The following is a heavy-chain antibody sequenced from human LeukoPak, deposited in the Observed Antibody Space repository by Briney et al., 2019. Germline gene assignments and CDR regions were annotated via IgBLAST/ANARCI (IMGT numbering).Heavy chain of an antibody. CDR3: SREGEGEDGTGHHNWYFDL. V-gene: IGHV1-2*02. J-gene: IGHJ2*01. CDR2: INPDSGGT. Sequence: ASVKVSCKASGYTFTGYYMHWVRQAPGQGLEWMGWINPDSGGTNSAQKFQGRVTMTTDTSTSTAYMELRSLRSDDTAMYYCSREGEGEDGTGHHNWYFDLWGRGTLVTVSS. CDR1: GYTFTGYY. D-gene: IGHD2-8*02.